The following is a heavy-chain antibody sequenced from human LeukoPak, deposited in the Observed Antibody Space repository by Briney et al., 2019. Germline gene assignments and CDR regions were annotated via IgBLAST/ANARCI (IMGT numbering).Heavy chain of an antibody. CDR3: ARGAARPGFVDY. CDR1: GFTFSDYY. CDR2: IRSTGSTI. D-gene: IGHD6-6*01. J-gene: IGHJ4*02. Sequence: GGSLRLSCAASGFTFSDYYMTWIRQAPGKGLEWVSYIRSTGSTIYYADSVKGRFTISRDNAKNSLYLQMNSLRAEDTAVYYCARGAARPGFVDYWGQGTLVTVSS. V-gene: IGHV3-11*01.